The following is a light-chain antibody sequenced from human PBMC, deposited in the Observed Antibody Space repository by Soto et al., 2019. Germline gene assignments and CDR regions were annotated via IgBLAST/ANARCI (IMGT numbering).Light chain of an antibody. V-gene: IGKV3-11*01. J-gene: IGKJ5*01. Sequence: EIVLTQSPATLSLSPGERATLSCRASQSVSSYLAWYQQKPGQAPRLLIYDASNRATGIPARFSGSGSGTDFTLTISILESEDFAVYYCQQRSNWPTFGQGTRLEIK. CDR1: QSVSSY. CDR3: QQRSNWPT. CDR2: DAS.